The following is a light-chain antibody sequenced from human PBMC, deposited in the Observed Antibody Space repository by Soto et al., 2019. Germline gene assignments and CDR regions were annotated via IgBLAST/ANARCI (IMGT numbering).Light chain of an antibody. J-gene: IGKJ1*01. Sequence: EIVLTQSPATLSLSPGKTATLSCRASQSVNNYLAWYQQKPGQAPRLLIYDASNRATGIPARFSGSGSGTDFTLTISSLEREDFAVYYCLQRRNSWTFGQGTRVDIK. CDR2: DAS. CDR3: LQRRNSWT. V-gene: IGKV3-11*01. CDR1: QSVNNY.